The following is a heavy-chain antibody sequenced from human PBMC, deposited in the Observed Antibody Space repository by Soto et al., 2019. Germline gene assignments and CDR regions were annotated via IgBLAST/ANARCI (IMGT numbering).Heavy chain of an antibody. CDR3: ARTLAAHADNWFDP. V-gene: IGHV1-69*06. D-gene: IGHD6-6*01. J-gene: IGHJ5*02. CDR2: IIPIFGTA. CDR1: GGTFSSYA. Sequence: KVSCKASGGTFSSYAISWVRQAPGQGLEWMGGIIPIFGTANYAQKFQGRVTITADKSTSTAYMELSSLRSEDTAVYYCARTLAAHADNWFDPWGQGTLVTVSS.